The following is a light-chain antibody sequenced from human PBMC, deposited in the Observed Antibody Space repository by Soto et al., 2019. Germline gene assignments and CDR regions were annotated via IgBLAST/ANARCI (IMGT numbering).Light chain of an antibody. V-gene: IGLV1-47*01. CDR1: SSNIGSNY. CDR2: RNN. CDR3: AAWDDSLSGRV. J-gene: IGLJ2*01. Sequence: QSVLTQPASASGTPGPRVTISSSGTSSNIGSNYVYWYQQLPGTAPKLLIYRNNQRPSGVPDRFSGSKSGSSASLAISGLRSDDEAEYYGAAWDDSLSGRVFGGGTKLTVL.